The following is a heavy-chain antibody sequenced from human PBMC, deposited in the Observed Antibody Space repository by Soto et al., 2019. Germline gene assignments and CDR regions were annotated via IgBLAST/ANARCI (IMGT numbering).Heavy chain of an antibody. V-gene: IGHV3-30*05. CDR2: LTHDGGSA. Sequence: QVQLVQSGGGVVQPGRTLRLSCAAAGFSLTAFGMQWVRQPTGKGLQWVARLTHDGGSAFYADSVKGRFTVSRDTSKNTLYLPMNRLSPEDKAIYYCASIADYWGQGTLVTVSS. CDR3: ASIADY. J-gene: IGHJ4*02. CDR1: GFSLTAFG. D-gene: IGHD2-21*01.